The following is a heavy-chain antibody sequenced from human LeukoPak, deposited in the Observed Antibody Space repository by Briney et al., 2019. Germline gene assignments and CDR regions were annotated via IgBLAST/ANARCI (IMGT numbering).Heavy chain of an antibody. J-gene: IGHJ4*02. D-gene: IGHD6-19*01. CDR3: ARDYRLASGWYDY. CDR1: GFTFSDYY. Sequence: GGSLRLSCAASGFTFSDYYMSWIRQAPGKGLEWVAFIRYDGSNKYYADSVKGRFTISRDNAKNSLYLQMNSLRAEDTAVYYCARDYRLASGWYDYWGQGTLVTVSS. CDR2: IRYDGSNK. V-gene: IGHV3-30*02.